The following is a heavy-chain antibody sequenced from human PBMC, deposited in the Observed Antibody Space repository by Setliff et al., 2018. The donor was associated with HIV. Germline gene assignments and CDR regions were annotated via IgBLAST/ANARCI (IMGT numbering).Heavy chain of an antibody. J-gene: IGHJ6*02. V-gene: IGHV4-34*01. CDR1: DGSFSGYY. Sequence: PSETLSLTCAVYDGSFSGYYWSWIRQPPGKGLEWIGEIDHSGSTNYNPSLRSRVIMSMDTSKNQFSLKLSSVTAADTAVYYCARREGYGMDVWGQGTTVTVSS. CDR3: ARREGYGMDV. CDR2: IDHSGST.